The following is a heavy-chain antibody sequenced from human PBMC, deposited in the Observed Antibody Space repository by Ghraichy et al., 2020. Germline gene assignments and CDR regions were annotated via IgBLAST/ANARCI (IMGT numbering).Heavy chain of an antibody. D-gene: IGHD5-12*01. V-gene: IGHV1-69*13. CDR3: ATAPDGSGYDWTHDY. CDR2: IIPIFGTA. CDR1: GGTFSSYA. J-gene: IGHJ4*02. Sequence: SVKVSCKASGGTFSSYAISWVRQAPGQGLEWMGGIIPIFGTANYAQKFQGRVTITADESTSTAYMELSSLRSEDTAVYYCATAPDGSGYDWTHDYWGQGTLVTVSS.